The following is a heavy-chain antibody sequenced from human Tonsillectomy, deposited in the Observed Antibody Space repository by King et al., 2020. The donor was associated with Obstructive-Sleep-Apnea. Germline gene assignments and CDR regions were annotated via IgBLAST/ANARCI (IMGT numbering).Heavy chain of an antibody. D-gene: IGHD1-26*01. Sequence: VQLVESGAEVKKPGASVKVSCKASGYTFTSSYMHWVRQAPGQGLEWMGIINPSGGSTGYAQKFQGRVTMTRDTSTSTVYMELSRLRSEDTAVYYCARAQWDRTGPFFDYWGQGTLVTVSS. CDR2: INPSGGST. V-gene: IGHV1-46*03. CDR1: GYTFTSSY. CDR3: ARAQWDRTGPFFDY. J-gene: IGHJ4*02.